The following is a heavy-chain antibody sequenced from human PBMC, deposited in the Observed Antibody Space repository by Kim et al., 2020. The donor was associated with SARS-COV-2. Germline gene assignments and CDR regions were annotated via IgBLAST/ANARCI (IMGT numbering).Heavy chain of an antibody. J-gene: IGHJ4*02. Sequence: SETLSLTCTVSGGSISSYYWSWIRQPPGKGLEWIGYIYYSGSTNYNPSLKSRVTISVDTSKNQFSLKLSSVTAADTAVYYCARHNYDYGVHLDYWGQGTLVTVSS. CDR3: ARHNYDYGVHLDY. V-gene: IGHV4-59*08. CDR2: IYYSGST. D-gene: IGHD4-17*01. CDR1: GGSISSYY.